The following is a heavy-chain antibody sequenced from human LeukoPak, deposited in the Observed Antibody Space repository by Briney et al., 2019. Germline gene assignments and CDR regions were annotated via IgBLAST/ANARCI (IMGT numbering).Heavy chain of an antibody. J-gene: IGHJ4*02. D-gene: IGHD6-19*01. CDR3: AKFRADSSGWPFDY. CDR1: GFTFSSYG. CDR2: ISGTSGNT. Sequence: GGSLRLSCEASGFTFSSYGTSWVRQAPGKGLEWVSSISGTSGNTYYADSVKGRFAIPRDNSKDALYLQMNSLRAEDTAIYYCAKFRADSSGWPFDYWGQGTLVTVSS. V-gene: IGHV3-23*01.